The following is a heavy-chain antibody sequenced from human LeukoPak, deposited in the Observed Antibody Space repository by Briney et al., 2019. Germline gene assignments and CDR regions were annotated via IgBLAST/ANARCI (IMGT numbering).Heavy chain of an antibody. CDR2: IYTSGST. CDR1: GGSISSGSYY. Sequence: SQTLSLTCTVSGGSISSGSYYWSWIRQPAGKGLEWIGRIYTSGSTNYNPSLKSRVTISVDTSKNQFSLKLSSVTAADTALYYCARSITRRRTFDIWGQGTMVTVSS. J-gene: IGHJ3*02. D-gene: IGHD3-10*01. CDR3: ARSITRRRTFDI. V-gene: IGHV4-61*02.